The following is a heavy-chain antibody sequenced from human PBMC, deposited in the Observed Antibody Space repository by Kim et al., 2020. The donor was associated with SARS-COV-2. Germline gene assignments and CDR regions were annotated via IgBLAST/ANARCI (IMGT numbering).Heavy chain of an antibody. CDR2: ISSSSSTI. CDR3: ARESNYDGSGSYYTPGAFDN. CDR1: GFTFSSYS. Sequence: GGSLRLSCAASGFTFSSYSMNWVRQAPGKGLEWVSYISSSSSTIYYADSVKGRFTISRDNAKNSLYLQMNSLRDEDTAVYYCARESNYDGSGSYYTPGAFDNWGQGTMVTVSS. J-gene: IGHJ3*02. D-gene: IGHD3-10*01. V-gene: IGHV3-48*02.